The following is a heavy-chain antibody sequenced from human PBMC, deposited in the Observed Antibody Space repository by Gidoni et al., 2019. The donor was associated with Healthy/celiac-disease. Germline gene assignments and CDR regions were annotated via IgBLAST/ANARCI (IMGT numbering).Heavy chain of an antibody. J-gene: IGHJ4*02. V-gene: IGHV4-39*01. CDR2: IYYSGGT. D-gene: IGHD1-1*01. CDR3: ARQTTGWGFDY. Sequence: QLQLQESGPGLVKPSETLSLTCTVSGGSISSSSYYWGWTRQPPGKGLEWIGSIYYSGGTYYNPSLKSRVTISVDTSKNQFSLKLSSVTAADTAVYYCARQTTGWGFDYWGQGTLVTVSS. CDR1: GGSISSSSYY.